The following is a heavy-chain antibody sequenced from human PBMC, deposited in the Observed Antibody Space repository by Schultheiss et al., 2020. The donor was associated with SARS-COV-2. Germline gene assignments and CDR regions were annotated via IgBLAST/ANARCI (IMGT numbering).Heavy chain of an antibody. V-gene: IGHV3-30*03. J-gene: IGHJ6*02. CDR1: GFTFSSYW. D-gene: IGHD5-12*01. CDR3: ARTGGSPPYYYYYGMDV. Sequence: GESLKISCAASGFTFSSYWMSWVRQAPGKGLEWVAVISYDGSNKYYADSVKGRFTISRDNSKNTLYLQMNSLRAEDTAVYYCARTGGSPPYYYYYGMDVWGQGTTVTVSS. CDR2: ISYDGSNK.